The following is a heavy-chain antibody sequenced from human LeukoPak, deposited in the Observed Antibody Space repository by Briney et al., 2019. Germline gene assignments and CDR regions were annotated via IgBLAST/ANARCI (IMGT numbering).Heavy chain of an antibody. CDR2: SGSGGSP. Sequence: GGSLRLSCTASGFIFSNYGMGWVRQAPGKGLAWVSVSGSGGSPFYADSVKGRFTISRDNSKNTLYLQMNSLRDEDTAIYYCVKGGSGWYPGFEYWGQGALVTVSS. J-gene: IGHJ4*02. D-gene: IGHD6-19*01. CDR3: VKGGSGWYPGFEY. V-gene: IGHV3-23*01. CDR1: GFIFSNYG.